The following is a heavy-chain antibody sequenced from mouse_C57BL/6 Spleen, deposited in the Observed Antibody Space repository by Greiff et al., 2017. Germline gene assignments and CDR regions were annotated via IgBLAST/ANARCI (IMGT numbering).Heavy chain of an antibody. CDR3: ARDAYGSSYAFAY. D-gene: IGHD1-1*01. CDR2: SRNKANDYTT. J-gene: IGHJ3*01. CDR1: GFTFSDFY. V-gene: IGHV7-1*01. Sequence: EVKVVESGGGLVQSGRSLRLSCATSGFTFSDFYMEWVRQAPGKGLEWIAASRNKANDYTTEYSASVKGRFIVSRDTSQSILYLQMNALRAEDTAIYYCARDAYGSSYAFAYWGQGTLVTVSA.